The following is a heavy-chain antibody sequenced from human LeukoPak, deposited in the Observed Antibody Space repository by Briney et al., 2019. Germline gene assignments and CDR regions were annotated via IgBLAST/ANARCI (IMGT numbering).Heavy chain of an antibody. D-gene: IGHD1-1*01. J-gene: IGHJ3*02. CDR1: GFTFSSYG. CDR2: ISAGGETT. Sequence: PGRSLRLSCAASGFTFSSYGMHWVRQAPGKGLEWVSGISAGGETTFYADSVRGRLTISRDNSKNTLYLQMNSLRADDTAVYYCAKSLLTTATGTGRAFDIWGQGTMVTVSS. V-gene: IGHV3-23*01. CDR3: AKSLLTTATGTGRAFDI.